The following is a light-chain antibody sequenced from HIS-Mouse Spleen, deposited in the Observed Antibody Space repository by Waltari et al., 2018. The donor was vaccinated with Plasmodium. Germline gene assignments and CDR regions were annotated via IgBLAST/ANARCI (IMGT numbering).Light chain of an antibody. Sequence: DLQMTLSPSTLSASVGDRVTITCRASQSISSWLAWYQQKPGKAPKLLIYKASSLESGVPSRFSGSGSGTEFTLTISSLQPDDFATYCQQYNSYWTFGQGTKVEIK. J-gene: IGKJ1*01. CDR3: QQYNSYWT. V-gene: IGKV1-5*03. CDR2: KAS. CDR1: QSISSW.